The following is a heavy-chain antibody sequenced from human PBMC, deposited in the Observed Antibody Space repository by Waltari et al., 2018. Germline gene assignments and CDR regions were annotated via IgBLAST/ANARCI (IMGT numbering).Heavy chain of an antibody. V-gene: IGHV3-23*01. CDR3: AKAHFYDTSGYIEH. D-gene: IGHD3-22*01. CDR2: INGHGDKT. J-gene: IGHJ5*02. Sequence: EVQVLESGGDLVQPGGSLRLTCAASGFIFSSYAINWVCQAPGEGLEGSSGINGHGDKTYYADSVKGRFTLSRDNSKNTLTLQMNNLRGEDTAIYYCAKAHFYDTSGYIEHWGQGTLVTVSS. CDR1: GFIFSSYA.